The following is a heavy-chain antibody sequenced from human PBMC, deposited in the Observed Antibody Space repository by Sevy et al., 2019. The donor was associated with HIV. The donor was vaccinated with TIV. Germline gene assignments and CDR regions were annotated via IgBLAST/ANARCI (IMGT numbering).Heavy chain of an antibody. CDR2: IKQDGSEK. D-gene: IGHD3-16*02. J-gene: IGHJ4*02. CDR3: ARDKFLRLGELSLLYY. V-gene: IGHV3-7*03. Sequence: GGSLRLSCAASRFTFSSYWMSWVRQAPGKGLEWVANIKQDGSEKYYVDSVKGRFTISRDNAKNSLYLQMNSLRAEDTAVYYCARDKFLRLGELSLLYYWGQGTLVTVSS. CDR1: RFTFSSYW.